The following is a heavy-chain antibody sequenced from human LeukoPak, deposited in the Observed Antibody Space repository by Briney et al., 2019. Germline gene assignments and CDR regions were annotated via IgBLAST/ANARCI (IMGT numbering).Heavy chain of an antibody. V-gene: IGHV3-23*01. CDR1: GFTFNSYA. CDR3: AKTYDSGSYDFDY. Sequence: GGSLRLSCAASGFTFNSYAMNWVRQAPGRGLEWVSFISGISLSIYYADSVKGRFTISRDNSKKTLYLQMNSLRAEDTAVYYCAKTYDSGSYDFDYWGQGTLVTVSS. J-gene: IGHJ4*02. D-gene: IGHD5-12*01. CDR2: ISGISLSI.